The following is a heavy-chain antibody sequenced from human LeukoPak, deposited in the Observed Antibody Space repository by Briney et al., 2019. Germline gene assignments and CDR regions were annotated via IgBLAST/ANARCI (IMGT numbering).Heavy chain of an antibody. V-gene: IGHV4-59*11. CDR2: IYYSGST. CDR3: ARDRLGNFDY. Sequence: SETLSLTCTVSGGSISSHYWSWIRQPPGKGLEWIGYIYYSGSTNYNPSLKSRVTISVGTSKNQFSLKLSSVTAAVTAVYYCARDRLGNFDYWGQGTLVTVSS. CDR1: GGSISSHY. J-gene: IGHJ4*02. D-gene: IGHD7-27*01.